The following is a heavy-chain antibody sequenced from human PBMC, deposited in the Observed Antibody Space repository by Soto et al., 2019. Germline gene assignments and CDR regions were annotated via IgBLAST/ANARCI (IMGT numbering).Heavy chain of an antibody. J-gene: IGHJ5*02. CDR2: INAGNGNT. CDR1: GYTFTSYA. V-gene: IGHV1-3*01. CDR3: ARSSGVYDILA. D-gene: IGHD3-9*01. Sequence: ASVKVSCKASGYTFTSYAMHWVRQAPGQRLEWMGWINAGNGNTKYSQKFQGRVTITRDTSASTAYMELSSLRSEDTAVYYCARSSGVYDILAWGQGTLVNVSS.